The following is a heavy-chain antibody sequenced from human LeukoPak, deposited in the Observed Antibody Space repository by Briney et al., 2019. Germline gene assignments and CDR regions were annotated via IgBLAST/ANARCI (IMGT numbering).Heavy chain of an antibody. J-gene: IGHJ4*02. V-gene: IGHV4-59*08. Sequence: PSETLSLTCTVSGGSISSYYWSWIRQPPGKGLEWIGYIYYSGSTNYTPSPKSRFTISVDTSKNQFSLKLSSVTAADTAVYYCARRDSSGSHDYWGQGTLVTVSS. D-gene: IGHD3-22*01. CDR2: IYYSGST. CDR3: ARRDSSGSHDY. CDR1: GGSISSYY.